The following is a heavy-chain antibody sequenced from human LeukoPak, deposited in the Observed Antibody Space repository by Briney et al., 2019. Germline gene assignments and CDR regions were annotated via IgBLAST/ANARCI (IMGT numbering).Heavy chain of an antibody. D-gene: IGHD1-26*01. J-gene: IGHJ4*02. CDR3: ARGGYSGTEKPNDY. V-gene: IGHV1-2*02. Sequence: ASVKVSCKASGYTFSGYYPHWVRQAPGQGLEWVGWINPNSGGTYYAQNFQGRVTMTRDTSITTAYMELSRLRSDDTAVYYCARGGYSGTEKPNDYWGQGTLVTVSS. CDR1: GYTFSGYY. CDR2: INPNSGGT.